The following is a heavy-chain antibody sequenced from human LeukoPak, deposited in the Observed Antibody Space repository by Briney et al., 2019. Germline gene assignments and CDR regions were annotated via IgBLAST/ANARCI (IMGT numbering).Heavy chain of an antibody. J-gene: IGHJ3*02. CDR3: ARDLYGDYGFDI. D-gene: IGHD4-17*01. CDR1: GFTFSNAW. CDR2: ITGSSTYI. V-gene: IGHV3-21*01. Sequence: GGSLRLSCAASGFTFSNAWMNWVRQAPGKGLEWVSSITGSSTYIYYADSVKGRFTISRDNAKNSLSLQMDSLRAEDTAVYYCARDLYGDYGFDIWGQGTMVTVSS.